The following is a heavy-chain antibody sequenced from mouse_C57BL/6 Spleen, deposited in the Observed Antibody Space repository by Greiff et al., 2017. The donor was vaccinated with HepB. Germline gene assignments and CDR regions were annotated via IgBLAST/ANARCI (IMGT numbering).Heavy chain of an antibody. CDR1: GFTFSDYG. J-gene: IGHJ3*01. V-gene: IGHV5-17*01. Sequence: EVNLVESGGGLVKPGGSLKLSCAASGFTFSDYGMHWVRQAPEKGLEWVAYISSGSSTIYYADTVKGRFTISRDNAKNTLFLQMTSLRSEDTAMYYCARSYYGKGAWFAYWGQGTLVTVSA. CDR3: ARSYYGKGAWFAY. D-gene: IGHD1-1*01. CDR2: ISSGSSTI.